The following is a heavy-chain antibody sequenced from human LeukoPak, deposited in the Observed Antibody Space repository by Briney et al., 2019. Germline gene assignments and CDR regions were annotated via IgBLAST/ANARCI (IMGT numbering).Heavy chain of an antibody. CDR1: GGSISSNYDQ. Sequence: SETLSLTCAVSGGSISSNYDQWVWVRQPPGKGLEWIGSVYYSGSSYNSPSLKTRVTISFDTSKNQFSLKLTSVTAADPAMYYCATRETGDFQHWGQGTQVTVSS. V-gene: IGHV4-39*01. J-gene: IGHJ1*01. D-gene: IGHD5-24*01. CDR3: ATRETGDFQH. CDR2: VYYSGSS.